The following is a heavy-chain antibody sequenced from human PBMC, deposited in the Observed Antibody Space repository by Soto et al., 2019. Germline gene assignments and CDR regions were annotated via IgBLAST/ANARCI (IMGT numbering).Heavy chain of an antibody. D-gene: IGHD6-13*01. Sequence: SDTLSLTCTVSNGSISSGPYSWGWIRQPPGEGLEWIGTFHFSERTYYNPSLESRVTISVDTSKNQFSLKLTSVTAADTAVYYCARRERAAGTDWWLDPRGQGTLVTVSS. CDR1: NGSISSGPYS. J-gene: IGHJ5*02. V-gene: IGHV4-39*01. CDR2: FHFSERT. CDR3: ARRERAAGTDWWLDP.